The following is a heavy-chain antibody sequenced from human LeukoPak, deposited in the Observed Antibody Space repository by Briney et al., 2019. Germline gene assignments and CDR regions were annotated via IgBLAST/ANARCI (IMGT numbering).Heavy chain of an antibody. V-gene: IGHV3-21*01. D-gene: IGHD3-9*01. CDR2: ISSSSSYI. CDR3: ARDLGGYFDFDY. Sequence: GGSLRLSCAASGFTFSSYSMNWVRQAPGKGLEWVSSISSSSSYIYYADSVKGRFTISRDNAKNSLYLQMNSLRAEDTAVYYCARDLGGYFDFDYWGQGTLVTVSS. J-gene: IGHJ4*02. CDR1: GFTFSSYS.